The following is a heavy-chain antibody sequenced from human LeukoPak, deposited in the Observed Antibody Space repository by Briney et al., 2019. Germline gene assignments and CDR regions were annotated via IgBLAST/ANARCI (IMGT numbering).Heavy chain of an antibody. Sequence: GESLKISCKGSGYSFTSYWIGWVRQMPGQGLERLGIIYPGDSDTRYSPSFQSQVTITAEKSISTAYLQWSSLKASDTAMYYCARQDESGYCSGGSCPYWFDPWGQGTLVTVSS. V-gene: IGHV5-51*01. D-gene: IGHD2-15*01. CDR1: GYSFTSYW. CDR3: ARQDESGYCSGGSCPYWFDP. CDR2: IYPGDSDT. J-gene: IGHJ5*02.